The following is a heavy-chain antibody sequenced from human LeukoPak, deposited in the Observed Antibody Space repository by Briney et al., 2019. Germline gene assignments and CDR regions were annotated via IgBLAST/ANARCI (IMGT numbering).Heavy chain of an antibody. CDR3: TRETSSRYFDY. J-gene: IGHJ4*02. CDR1: GYTLTSYD. V-gene: IGHV1-8*01. Sequence: ASVKVSCEASGYTLTSYDINWVRQATGQGLEWMGWMNPNSGGTGYAQNFQGRITITRNTSISTAYMELSSLRSEDTAVYYCTRETSSRYFDYWGQGTLVTVSS. CDR2: MNPNSGGT.